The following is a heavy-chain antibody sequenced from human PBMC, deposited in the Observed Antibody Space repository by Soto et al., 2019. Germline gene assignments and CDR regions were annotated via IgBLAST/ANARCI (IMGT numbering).Heavy chain of an antibody. Sequence: EVQLLESGGGLVQPGGSLRLSCAASGFTFSSYAMSWVRQAPGKGLEWVSAISGSGGSTYYADSVKGRFTISRDNSKNTLYLQMNSLRPEDTAVYYCAKDGVGAMYYFDYWGQGTLVTVSS. D-gene: IGHD1-26*01. CDR2: ISGSGGST. CDR3: AKDGVGAMYYFDY. J-gene: IGHJ4*02. CDR1: GFTFSSYA. V-gene: IGHV3-23*01.